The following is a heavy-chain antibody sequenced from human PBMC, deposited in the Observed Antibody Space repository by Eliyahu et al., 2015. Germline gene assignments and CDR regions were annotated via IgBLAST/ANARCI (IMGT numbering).Heavy chain of an antibody. J-gene: IGHJ4*02. CDR3: ASGDWELLVPFGY. CDR1: XXSISSSNG. Sequence: QVQLQESGPGLVKPSGTLSLTCAXXXXSISSSNGXSWXRQPPGKGLEXIGEIYHSGSTNYNPSLKSRVTISVDKSKNQFSLKLSSVTAADTAVYYCASGDWELLVPFGYWGQGTLVTVSS. CDR2: IYHSGST. V-gene: IGHV4-4*02. D-gene: IGHD1-26*01.